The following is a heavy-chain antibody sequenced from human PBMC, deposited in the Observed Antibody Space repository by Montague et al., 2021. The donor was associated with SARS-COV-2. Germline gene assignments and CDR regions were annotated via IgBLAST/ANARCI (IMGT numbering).Heavy chain of an antibody. J-gene: IGHJ4*02. CDR2: IKQDGREK. D-gene: IGHD5-18*01. V-gene: IGHV3-7*01. CDR3: TRLGWGYSDGLDY. Sequence: SLRLSCAASGFTFSSYWMSWVRQAPGKGLEWVANIKQDGREKYYVDSVKGRFSISRDNAKNSLYLQMSSLRAEDTAMYYCTRLGWGYSDGLDYWGQETLVTVSS. CDR1: GFTFSSYW.